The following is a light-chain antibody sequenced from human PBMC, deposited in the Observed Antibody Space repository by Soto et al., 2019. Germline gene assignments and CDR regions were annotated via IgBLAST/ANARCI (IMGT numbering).Light chain of an antibody. CDR3: QQSINFPLT. Sequence: DIKMTQSPSTLSASVGDRVTITCRASQSISSWLAWYHQKPGKAPKLLIYKASTLESGVPSRFSGSGSGTEFTLTINSLQPDDFATYYCQQSINFPLTFGQGTRLEIK. J-gene: IGKJ5*01. CDR1: QSISSW. CDR2: KAS. V-gene: IGKV1-5*03.